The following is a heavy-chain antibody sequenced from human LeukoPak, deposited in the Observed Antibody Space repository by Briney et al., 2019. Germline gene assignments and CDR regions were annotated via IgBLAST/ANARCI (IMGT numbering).Heavy chain of an antibody. CDR2: INHSGST. CDR1: GGSFSGYY. CDR3: ARGYCSSTSCYLYYYYGMDV. J-gene: IGHJ6*02. V-gene: IGHV4-34*01. D-gene: IGHD2-2*01. Sequence: PSETLSLTCAVYGGSFSGYYWSWIRQPPGKGLEWIGEINHSGSTNYNPSLKSRVTISVDTSMNQFSLKLISVTAADTAVYYCARGYCSSTSCYLYYYYGMDVWGQGTTVTVSS.